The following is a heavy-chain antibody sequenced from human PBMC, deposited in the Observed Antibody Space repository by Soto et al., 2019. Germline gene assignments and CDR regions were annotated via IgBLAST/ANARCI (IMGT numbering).Heavy chain of an antibody. D-gene: IGHD3-16*01. J-gene: IGHJ3*02. V-gene: IGHV3-33*01. CDR3: AREPSGGNDAFDI. Sequence: QVQLVESGGGVVQPGRSLRLSCAASGFTFSNYGMHWVRQAPGKGLEWVAIIWYDGSNESYEDSVKGRFTISRDNSKNPLYLQMKSLRAEDTAVYYCAREPSGGNDAFDIWGQGTMVTVSS. CDR1: GFTFSNYG. CDR2: IWYDGSNE.